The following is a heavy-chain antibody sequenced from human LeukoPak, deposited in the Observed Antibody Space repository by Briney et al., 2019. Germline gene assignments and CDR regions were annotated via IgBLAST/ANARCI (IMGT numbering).Heavy chain of an antibody. CDR2: IYHSGST. J-gene: IGHJ3*02. V-gene: IGHV4-38-2*02. CDR3: ARETTPDAFDI. Sequence: SETLSLTCTVSGCSISSGYYWGWIRQPPGKGLEWIGSIYHSGSTYYNPSLKSRVTISVDTSKNQFSLKLSSVTAADTAVYYCARETTPDAFDIWGQGTMVTVSS. CDR1: GCSISSGYY. D-gene: IGHD4-11*01.